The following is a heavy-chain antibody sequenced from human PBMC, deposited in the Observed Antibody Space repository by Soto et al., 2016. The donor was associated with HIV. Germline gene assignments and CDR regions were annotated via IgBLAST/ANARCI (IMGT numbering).Heavy chain of an antibody. J-gene: IGHJ6*02. V-gene: IGHV4-34*01. CDR2: INHRGDA. CDR1: GGSFSGYY. D-gene: IGHD3-10*01. CDR3: ARGKAVRGXNSGDGPAILHYIIDV. Sequence: QEQLQQWGADLLKPSETLSLTCAVYGGSFSGYYGNWIRQSPGKGLEWIGDINHRGDANYNPSLKSRLSISVDTSKNQFSLRLHSVTAADTAIYYCARGKAVRGXNSGDGPAILHYIIDVWGQGTSVIVSS.